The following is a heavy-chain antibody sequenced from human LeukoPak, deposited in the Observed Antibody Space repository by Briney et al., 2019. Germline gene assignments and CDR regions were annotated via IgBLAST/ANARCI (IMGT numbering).Heavy chain of an antibody. CDR1: GASISSYY. J-gene: IGHJ6*03. D-gene: IGHD3-10*01. CDR2: IYVTGST. V-gene: IGHV4-4*07. CDR3: ARVAQLYGSDYLYYYYYMDV. Sequence: PSETLSLTCTVSGASISSYYWSWIRQPAGKALEWIGRIYVTGSTTYNPSLESRVTMSLDTSKNQFSLKLSSVTAADTAVYYCARVAQLYGSDYLYYYYYMDVWGKGTTVTISS.